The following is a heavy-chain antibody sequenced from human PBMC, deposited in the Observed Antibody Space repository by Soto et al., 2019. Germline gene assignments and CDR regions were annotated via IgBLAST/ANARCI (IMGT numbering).Heavy chain of an antibody. J-gene: IGHJ4*02. CDR3: AKDAPYYYDSSGYYGPFDY. Sequence: QVQLVESGGGVVQPGRSLRLSCAASGFTFSSYGIHWVRQAPGKGLEWVALISYDGSNKYYADSVKGRFTISRDNSKNTLDLQMNSLRAEDTAMYYCAKDAPYYYDSSGYYGPFDYWGQGTLVTVSS. CDR2: ISYDGSNK. V-gene: IGHV3-30*18. D-gene: IGHD3-22*01. CDR1: GFTFSSYG.